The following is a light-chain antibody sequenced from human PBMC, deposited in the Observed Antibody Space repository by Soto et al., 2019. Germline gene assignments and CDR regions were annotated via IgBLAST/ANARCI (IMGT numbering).Light chain of an antibody. Sequence: QSALTQPPSASGSPGQSVTISCTGTSSDVGSYNYVSWYQQYPGKAPKLMIYEVNQRPSGVPDRFSGSKSGNTASLTVSGLQAEDEANYYCTSYAGSDNVVFGGATKVTVL. V-gene: IGLV2-8*01. CDR3: TSYAGSDNVV. CDR2: EVN. J-gene: IGLJ2*01. CDR1: SSDVGSYNY.